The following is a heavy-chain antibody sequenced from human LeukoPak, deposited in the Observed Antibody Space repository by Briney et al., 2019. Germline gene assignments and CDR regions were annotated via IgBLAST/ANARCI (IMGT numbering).Heavy chain of an antibody. CDR3: ARVSGNYYQIDY. CDR2: IYYSGTT. CDR1: GASISRRSST. J-gene: IGHJ4*02. V-gene: IGHV4-39*01. D-gene: IGHD3-10*01. Sequence: PSEPLSLPCPAPGASISRRSSTWGWIPNPQGKGLEWFGSIYYSGTTYYNPSLKSRVAISVDTSKNQFSLKLSSVTAADTAMYYCARVSGNYYQIDYWGQGTLVTVSS.